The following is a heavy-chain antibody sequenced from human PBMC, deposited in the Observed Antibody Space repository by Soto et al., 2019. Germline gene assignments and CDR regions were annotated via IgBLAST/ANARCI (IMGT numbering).Heavy chain of an antibody. Sequence: EVQLVESGGSLVQPGGSLRLSCAASGFTFSTHTMNWVRQAPGKGLEWLSYISSGSRTIYYADSVMGRFTISRDNAQNSLYLQMHSMRDEETAVYYCATGSGTGSGYWGQGTLVTVSS. D-gene: IGHD3-10*01. V-gene: IGHV3-48*02. CDR1: GFTFSTHT. CDR2: ISSGSRTI. CDR3: ATGSGTGSGY. J-gene: IGHJ4*02.